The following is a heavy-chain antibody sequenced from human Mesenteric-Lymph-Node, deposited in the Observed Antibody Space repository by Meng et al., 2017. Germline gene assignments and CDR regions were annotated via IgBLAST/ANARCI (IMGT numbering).Heavy chain of an antibody. D-gene: IGHD2-2*01. V-gene: IGHV4-30-4*01. CDR2: MYYRGRT. CDR3: AWGELLWDY. CDR1: GDSSSSGACF. J-gene: IGHJ4*02. Sequence: QVALPESGPVRGTPCHSHSLTGTVSGDSSSSGACFRRWNGKRPGEDMEWIGYMYYRGRTFSLPSLQSRVTISVEASKVQVSMKLSSVTGADSAVYLCAWGELLWDYWGQGTLVTVSS.